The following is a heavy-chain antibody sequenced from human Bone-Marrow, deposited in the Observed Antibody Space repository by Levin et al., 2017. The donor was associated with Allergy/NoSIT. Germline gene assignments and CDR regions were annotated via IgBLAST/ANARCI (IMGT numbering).Heavy chain of an antibody. CDR1: GGSFSGYY. CDR3: ARTDLCNGSYPYYFDY. Sequence: SETLSLTCAVYGGSFSGYYWSWIRQPPGKGLEWIGEINHSGSTNYNPSLKSRVTISVDTSKNQFSLKLSSVTAADTAVYYCARTDLCNGSYPYYFDYWGQGTLVTVSS. CDR2: INHSGST. D-gene: IGHD1-26*01. V-gene: IGHV4-34*01. J-gene: IGHJ4*02.